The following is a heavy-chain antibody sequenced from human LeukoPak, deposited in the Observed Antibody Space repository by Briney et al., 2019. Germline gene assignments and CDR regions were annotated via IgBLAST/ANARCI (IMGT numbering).Heavy chain of an antibody. Sequence: SETLSLTCTVAGASLNNYHWTWIRQPAGKGLEWIGRIYLSGLSTSGSTNYNPSLSSRVTMSLDTSKKQFSLKLSSVIAADTAVYYCARELHSGSYWDGAYYMDVWGKGTTVTVSS. J-gene: IGHJ6*03. CDR3: ARELHSGSYWDGAYYMDV. V-gene: IGHV4-4*07. CDR2: IYLSGLSTSGST. CDR1: GASLNNYH. D-gene: IGHD1-26*01.